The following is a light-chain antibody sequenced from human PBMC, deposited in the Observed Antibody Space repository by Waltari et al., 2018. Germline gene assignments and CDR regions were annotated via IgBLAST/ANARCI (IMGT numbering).Light chain of an antibody. CDR3: QQYHSYSLT. CDR2: KAS. Sequence: DIQMTQFPSTQSASVGDGVTITCRASQSISSWLAWYQQKPGKAPKVLMYKASSLESGVPSRFSGSGSGTEFTLTISSLQPDDFATYYCQQYHSYSLTFGGGTKVEIK. J-gene: IGKJ4*01. CDR1: QSISSW. V-gene: IGKV1-5*03.